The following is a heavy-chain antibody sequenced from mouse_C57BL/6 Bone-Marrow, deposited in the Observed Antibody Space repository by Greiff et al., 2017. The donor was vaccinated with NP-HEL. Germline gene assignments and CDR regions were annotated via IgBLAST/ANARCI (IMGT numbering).Heavy chain of an antibody. Sequence: QVQLKQSGPELVKPGASVKISCKASGYTFTDYYINWVKQRPGQGLEWIGWIFPGSGSTYYNEKFKGKATLTVDKSSSTAYMLLSSLTSEDSAVYFCARSYYYGSSFFAYWGQGTLVTVSA. D-gene: IGHD1-1*01. CDR2: IFPGSGST. V-gene: IGHV1-75*01. CDR1: GYTFTDYY. J-gene: IGHJ3*01. CDR3: ARSYYYGSSFFAY.